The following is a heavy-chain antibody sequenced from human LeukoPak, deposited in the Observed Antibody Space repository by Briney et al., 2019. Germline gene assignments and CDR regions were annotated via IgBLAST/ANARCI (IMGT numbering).Heavy chain of an antibody. D-gene: IGHD4-17*01. Sequence: SETQSLTCTVSGGSMSSTSYYWGWIRQPPGKGLECIGSIHYSGSTYYDSSLRSRVTISVDTSNSQFALNLRAVTAADTAVYYCARLNGDFTFDYWGQGTLVTVSS. CDR3: ARLNGDFTFDY. V-gene: IGHV4-39*01. J-gene: IGHJ4*02. CDR1: GGSMSSTSYY. CDR2: IHYSGST.